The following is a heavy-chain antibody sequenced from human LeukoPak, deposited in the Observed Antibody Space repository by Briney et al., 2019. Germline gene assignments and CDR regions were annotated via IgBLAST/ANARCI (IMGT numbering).Heavy chain of an antibody. V-gene: IGHV3-21*01. D-gene: IGHD6-19*01. Sequence: GGSLRLSCAASGFTFSSYSMNWVRQAPGKGLEGVSSISSTSSYIYYADSVKGRFTISRDNAKNSLYLQMNSLTAEDTAVYYCARASSGWAVDLYYFDYWGQGTLVTVSS. J-gene: IGHJ4*02. CDR2: ISSTSSYI. CDR1: GFTFSSYS. CDR3: ARASSGWAVDLYYFDY.